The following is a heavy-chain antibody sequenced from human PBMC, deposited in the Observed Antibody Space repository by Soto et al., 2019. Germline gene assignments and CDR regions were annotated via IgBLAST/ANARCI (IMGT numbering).Heavy chain of an antibody. Sequence: SETLSLTCTVSGGSISSGGYYWSWIRQHPGEGLEWIGYIYYSGSTYYNPSLRGRVHMSIDTSMNQFSLRLTSVTAADTAVYYCARVPFVGYFDWLDPWGHGTLVTVSS. J-gene: IGHJ5*02. CDR2: IYYSGST. D-gene: IGHD3-9*01. CDR1: GGSISSGGYY. V-gene: IGHV4-61*08. CDR3: ARVPFVGYFDWLDP.